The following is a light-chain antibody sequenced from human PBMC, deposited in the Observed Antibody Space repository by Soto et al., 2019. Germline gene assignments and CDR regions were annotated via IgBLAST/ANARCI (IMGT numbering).Light chain of an antibody. J-gene: IGKJ1*01. Sequence: DIVMTQSPEALALSLGERATINCRSSQNLLYSSNNKIYLSWYQQKRGQPPRLLFYCASTRESGVPERFSTSASGTDFTLTISSLQAEDVAVYYCQQYYTAWTFGQGTRVEL. CDR3: QQYYTAWT. CDR1: QNLLYSSNNKIY. V-gene: IGKV4-1*01. CDR2: CAS.